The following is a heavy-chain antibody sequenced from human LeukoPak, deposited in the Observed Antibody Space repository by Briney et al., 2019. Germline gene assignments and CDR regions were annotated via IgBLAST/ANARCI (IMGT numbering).Heavy chain of an antibody. CDR2: ISGSGGST. CDR3: AKGAMVYAIAEYFQH. Sequence: ETLSLTCAVYGGSFSGYYWSWVRQTPGKGLEWVATISGSGGSTYYADSVKGRFTISRDNSKNTLYLQMNSLRAEDTAVYYCAKGAMVYAIAEYFQHWGQGTLVTVSS. V-gene: IGHV3-23*01. D-gene: IGHD2-8*01. J-gene: IGHJ1*01. CDR1: GGSFSGYY.